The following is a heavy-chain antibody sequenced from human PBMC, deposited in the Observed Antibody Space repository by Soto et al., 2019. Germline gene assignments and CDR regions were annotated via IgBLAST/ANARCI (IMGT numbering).Heavy chain of an antibody. Sequence: GRSLRLSCEASGFTFSNAWMSWVRQAPGKGLEWVGRIKSKTDGGTTDYAAPVKGRFTISRDDSKNTLYLQMNSLKTEDTAVYYFTTVATYYDYVGGSPGCESLDIWGQGTMVTASS. CDR2: IKSKTDGGTT. J-gene: IGHJ3*02. CDR1: GFTFSNAW. V-gene: IGHV3-15*01. D-gene: IGHD3-16*01. CDR3: TTVATYYDYVGGSPGCESLDI.